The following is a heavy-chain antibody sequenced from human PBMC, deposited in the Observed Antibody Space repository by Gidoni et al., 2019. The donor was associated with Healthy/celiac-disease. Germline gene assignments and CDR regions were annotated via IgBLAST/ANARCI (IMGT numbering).Heavy chain of an antibody. V-gene: IGHV3-21*01. J-gene: IGHJ4*02. CDR2: ISSSSSYI. CDR1: GFPFSSYS. CDR3: ARDREGRGNYFDY. Sequence: EVQLVESGGGLVKPGGSLRLSCAASGFPFSSYSMNWVRQVPGKGLGWVSSISSSSSYIYYADSVKGRFTISRDNAKNSLYLQMNSLRAEDTAVYYCARDREGRGNYFDYWGQGTLVTVSS.